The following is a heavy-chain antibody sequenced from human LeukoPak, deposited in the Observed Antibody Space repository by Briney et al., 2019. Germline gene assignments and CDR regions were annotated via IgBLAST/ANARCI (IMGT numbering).Heavy chain of an antibody. Sequence: SETLSLTCTVSGGSISSSNYYWGWIRQPPGKGLEWIGSIYYSGSTYFNPSLKNRVTISVDTSDNQFSLKLTSVTAADTAVYYCARDTGNTAMITEAFDIWGQGTMVTVSS. CDR1: GGSISSSNYY. CDR2: IYYSGST. J-gene: IGHJ3*02. V-gene: IGHV4-39*02. CDR3: ARDTGNTAMITEAFDI. D-gene: IGHD5-18*01.